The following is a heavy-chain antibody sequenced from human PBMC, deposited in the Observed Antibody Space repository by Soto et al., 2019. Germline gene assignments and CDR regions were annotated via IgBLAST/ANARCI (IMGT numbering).Heavy chain of an antibody. Sequence: PGESLKISCKGSGYSFTSYWISWVRQMPGKGLEWMGRIDPSDSYTNYSPSFQGHVTISADKSISTAYLQWSSLKASDTAMYYCWIQGPRHNDYWGQGTLVTVSS. CDR3: WIQGPRHNDY. CDR2: IDPSDSYT. J-gene: IGHJ4*02. CDR1: GYSFTSYW. D-gene: IGHD5-18*01. V-gene: IGHV5-10-1*01.